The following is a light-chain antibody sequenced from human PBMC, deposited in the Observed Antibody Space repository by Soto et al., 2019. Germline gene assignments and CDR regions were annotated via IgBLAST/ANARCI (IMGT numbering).Light chain of an antibody. CDR3: QEYGSSPVT. CDR1: QSVSSSY. Sequence: EIVLTQSPGTLSLSPGERATLSCRASQSVSSSYLAWYQQKTGQAPRLLIYGASSRATGIPDRLSGSGSGTDFTLTISRLEAEDFAVYYCQEYGSSPVTFGGGTKVEIK. CDR2: GAS. J-gene: IGKJ4*01. V-gene: IGKV3-20*01.